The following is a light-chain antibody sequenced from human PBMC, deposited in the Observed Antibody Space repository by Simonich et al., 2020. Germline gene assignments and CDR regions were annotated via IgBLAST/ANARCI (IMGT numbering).Light chain of an antibody. CDR3: QQSYSTLWT. CDR2: AAS. CDR1: QSISNY. Sequence: DIQMTQSPSSLSASVGDRVTITYRASQSISNYLNLYQQKPGKAPKLLIYAASSLQSGVPSRFSGSGSGTDFTLTISSLQPEDFATYYCQQSYSTLWTFGQGTKVEIK. J-gene: IGKJ1*01. V-gene: IGKV1-39*01.